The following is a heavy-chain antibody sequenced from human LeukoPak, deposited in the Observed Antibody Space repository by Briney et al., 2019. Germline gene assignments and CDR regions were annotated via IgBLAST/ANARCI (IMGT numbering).Heavy chain of an antibody. J-gene: IGHJ4*02. CDR3: AKDTGGSCYSAIAY. V-gene: IGHV3-23*01. Sequence: RGSLRLSCAATGFRFSTYAMSWGRQAPGKGLEWDSGICGNDGKTYYADSVKGRFTISRDNPKNTRHLQMNSLRAEDTALYYCAKDTGGSCYSAIAYWGQGALVTVST. CDR2: ICGNDGKT. D-gene: IGHD2-15*01. CDR1: GFRFSTYA.